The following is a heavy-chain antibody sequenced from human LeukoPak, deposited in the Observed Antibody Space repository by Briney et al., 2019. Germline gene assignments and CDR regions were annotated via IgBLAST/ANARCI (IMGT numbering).Heavy chain of an antibody. CDR3: ARAGGYYYDSSGYYYAEEYYFDY. CDR2: IKQDGSEK. CDR1: AFTFRSFW. V-gene: IGHV3-7*05. J-gene: IGHJ4*02. Sequence: GSLRLSCAASAFTFRSFWMSWVRQAPGKGLEWVANIKQDGSEKYYVDSVKGRFTIYRDNAKNSLFLQMNSLRAEDTAVYYCARAGGYYYDSSGYYYAEEYYFDYWGQGTLVTVSS. D-gene: IGHD3-22*01.